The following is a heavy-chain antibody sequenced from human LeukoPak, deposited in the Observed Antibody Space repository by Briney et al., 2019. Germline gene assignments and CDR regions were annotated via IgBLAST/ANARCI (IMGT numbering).Heavy chain of an antibody. V-gene: IGHV3-21*01. CDR1: GFTFSSYS. D-gene: IGHD6-19*01. CDR2: ISSSSSYI. Sequence: GGSLRLSCAASGFTFSSYSMNWVRQAPGKGLEWVSSISSSSSYIYYAHSVKGRFTISRDNAKNSLYLQMDSLRAEDTAVYYCARGQRWLAKDYWGQGTLVTVSS. J-gene: IGHJ4*02. CDR3: ARGQRWLAKDY.